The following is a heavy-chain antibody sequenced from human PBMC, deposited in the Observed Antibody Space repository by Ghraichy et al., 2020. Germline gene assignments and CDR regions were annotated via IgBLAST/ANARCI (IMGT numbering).Heavy chain of an antibody. D-gene: IGHD1-26*01. Sequence: VKVSCKASGYTFTGYYMHWVRQAPGQGLEWMGWINPNSGGTNYAQKFQGRVTMTRDTSISTAYMELSRLRSDDTAVYYCARDRGAWELTTNFDYWGQGTLVIVSS. CDR2: INPNSGGT. CDR1: GYTFTGYY. J-gene: IGHJ4*02. V-gene: IGHV1-2*02. CDR3: ARDRGAWELTTNFDY.